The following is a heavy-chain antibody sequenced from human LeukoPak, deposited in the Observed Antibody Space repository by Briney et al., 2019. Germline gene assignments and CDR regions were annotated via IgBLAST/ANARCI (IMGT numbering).Heavy chain of an antibody. D-gene: IGHD5-18*01. CDR2: MNPRNGNT. J-gene: IGHJ5*02. Sequence: GASVKVSCKSSGYAFTNSEINWVRQATGQGLEWMGWMNPRNGNTAYAQKFQGRVTMTRDTSITTAYLELSSLTSDDTAVYYCVKAAITLTLNADWFEPWGQGTLVTVSS. CDR1: GYAFTNSE. V-gene: IGHV1-8*01. CDR3: VKAAITLTLNADWFEP.